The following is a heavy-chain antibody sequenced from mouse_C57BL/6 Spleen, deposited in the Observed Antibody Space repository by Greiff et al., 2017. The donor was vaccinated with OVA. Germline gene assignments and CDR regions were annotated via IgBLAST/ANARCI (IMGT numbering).Heavy chain of an antibody. J-gene: IGHJ4*01. CDR3: AGVLWDGEYAMDY. CDR1: GFTFSDYG. Sequence: DVMLVESGGGLVKPGGSLKLSCAASGFTFSDYGMHWVRQAPEKGLEWVAYISTGRSTIYYAHTVKGRFTLSRDNAKNTLFLQMTSLGSEDTAMYYCAGVLWDGEYAMDYWGQGTSVTVSS. CDR2: ISTGRSTI. D-gene: IGHD4-1*01. V-gene: IGHV5-17*01.